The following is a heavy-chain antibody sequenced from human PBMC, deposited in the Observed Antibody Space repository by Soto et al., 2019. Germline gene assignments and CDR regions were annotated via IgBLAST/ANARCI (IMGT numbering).Heavy chain of an antibody. CDR1: GYTLTSHH. J-gene: IGHJ4*02. CDR3: ARDDTVTIGPFDY. V-gene: IGHV1-46*01. Sequence: QVLLVQSGAEVKRPGTSVRVSCRASGYTLTSHHMHWVRQAPGQGLEWMGIINTKDGTTFFAQNFRGRVSMTRDTSTGTVYMDLTSLTSDDTAVYYCARDDTVTIGPFDYWGRGTLVAVSS. CDR2: INTKDGTT. D-gene: IGHD4-17*01.